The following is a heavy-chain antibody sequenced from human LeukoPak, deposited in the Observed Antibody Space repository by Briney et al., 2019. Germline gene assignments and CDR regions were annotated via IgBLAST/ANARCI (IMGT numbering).Heavy chain of an antibody. CDR1: VGSFSGYH. D-gene: IGHD3-10*01. CDR2: IYYSGST. Sequence: SETLSLTCAVYVGSFSGYHWNWIRQPPGKGLEWIGYIYYSGSTNYKPSLKSRVTISVDTSKNQFSLKLSSVTAADTAVYYCARGGYYGSGNDFRFDPWGQGTLVTVSS. V-gene: IGHV4-59*01. J-gene: IGHJ5*02. CDR3: ARGGYYGSGNDFRFDP.